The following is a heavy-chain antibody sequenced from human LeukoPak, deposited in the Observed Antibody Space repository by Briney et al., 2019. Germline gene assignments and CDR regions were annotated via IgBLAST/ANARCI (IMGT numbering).Heavy chain of an antibody. J-gene: IGHJ3*02. CDR1: GGTFSSYA. Sequence: SLKVSCKASGGTFSSYAISWVRQTPGQGLEWMGEIIPIFGTANYAQKFQGRVTITTDESTSTAYMELSSLRSEDTAVYYCARDVTSIVVVTANYGDQIGDAFDIWGQGTMVTVSS. CDR3: ARDVTSIVVVTANYGDQIGDAFDI. CDR2: IIPIFGTA. V-gene: IGHV1-69*05. D-gene: IGHD2-21*02.